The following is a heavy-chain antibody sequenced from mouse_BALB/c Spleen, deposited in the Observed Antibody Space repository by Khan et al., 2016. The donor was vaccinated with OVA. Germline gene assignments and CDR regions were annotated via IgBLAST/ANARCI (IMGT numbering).Heavy chain of an antibody. D-gene: IGHD1-1*01. J-gene: IGHJ2*01. Sequence: EVELVESGGGLVQPGGSRKLSCAASGFTFSSYGMHWVRQAPEKGLEWVAYISGDSSTIYYADTVKGRFTISRDNPKNTLFLQMTSLISEYTTMYYCTTSYYYGYFFDYWGPGTNRTVSS. CDR2: ISGDSSTI. V-gene: IGHV5-17*02. CDR3: TTSYYYGYFFDY. CDR1: GFTFSSYG.